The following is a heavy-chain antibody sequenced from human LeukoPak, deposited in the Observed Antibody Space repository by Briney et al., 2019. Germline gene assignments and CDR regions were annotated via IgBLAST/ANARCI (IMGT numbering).Heavy chain of an antibody. D-gene: IGHD6-19*01. CDR3: ARGSGAYGDFDY. V-gene: IGHV3-74*01. J-gene: IGHJ4*02. Sequence: GGSLRLSCAASGLSVSGNWMHWVRQAPGKGLMWVSRISSDGSTYYADSARGRFTISRDNVANTVYLQVNGLRAEDTAVYYCARGSGAYGDFDYWGQGTLVTVSS. CDR2: ISSDGST. CDR1: GLSVSGNW.